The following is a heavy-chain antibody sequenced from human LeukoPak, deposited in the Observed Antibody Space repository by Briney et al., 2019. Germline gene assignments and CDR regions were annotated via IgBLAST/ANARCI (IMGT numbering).Heavy chain of an antibody. D-gene: IGHD3-22*01. Sequence: ASVKVSCKASGYTFTSYGISWVRQAPGQGLEWMGWISAYNGNTNYAQKFQGRVTITADESTSTAYMELSSLRSEDTAVYYCARGYDYYDSSGYYYFDYWGQGTLVTVSS. CDR2: ISAYNGNT. CDR1: GYTFTSYG. V-gene: IGHV1-18*01. CDR3: ARGYDYYDSSGYYYFDY. J-gene: IGHJ4*02.